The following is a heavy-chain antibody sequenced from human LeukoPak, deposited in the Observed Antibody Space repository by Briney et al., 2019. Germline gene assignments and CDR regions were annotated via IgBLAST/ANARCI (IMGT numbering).Heavy chain of an antibody. V-gene: IGHV3-11*01. CDR3: ARYCGGDCFRAFDI. D-gene: IGHD2-21*02. CDR1: GFTFSDYY. CDR2: ISSSGSTI. J-gene: IGHJ3*02. Sequence: PGGSLRLSCAASGFTFSDYYMSWIRQAPGKGLEWVSYISSSGSTIYYADSVKGRFTISRDNAKNSLYLQMNSLRAEDTAVYHCARYCGGDCFRAFDIWGQGTMVTVSS.